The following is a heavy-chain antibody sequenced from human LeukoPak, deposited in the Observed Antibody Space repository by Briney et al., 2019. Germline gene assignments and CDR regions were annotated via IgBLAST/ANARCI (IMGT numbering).Heavy chain of an antibody. D-gene: IGHD5-12*01. J-gene: IGHJ4*02. CDR3: AREGYSGYSPFDY. Sequence: SETLSLTCAVSGASISSSSYSWSWIRQPAGKGLEWIGRIYTSGSTNYNPSLKSRVTMSVDTSKNQFSLKLSSVTAADTAVYYCAREGYSGYSPFDYWGQGTLVTVSS. V-gene: IGHV4-61*02. CDR1: GASISSSSYS. CDR2: IYTSGST.